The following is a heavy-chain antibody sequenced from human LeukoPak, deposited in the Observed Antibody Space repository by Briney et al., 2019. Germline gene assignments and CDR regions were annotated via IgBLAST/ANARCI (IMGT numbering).Heavy chain of an antibody. Sequence: SETLSLTCTVSGVSISNYYWSWIRQPPGKGLEWIGYVYYSGSSNYSPSLKSRVTMSVDTSKNLFSLKLSSVTAADTAVYYCARSYYDILTGYYPRYYFDYWGQGTLVTVSS. CDR3: ARSYYDILTGYYPRYYFDY. D-gene: IGHD3-9*01. CDR1: GVSISNYY. V-gene: IGHV4-59*08. CDR2: VYYSGSS. J-gene: IGHJ4*02.